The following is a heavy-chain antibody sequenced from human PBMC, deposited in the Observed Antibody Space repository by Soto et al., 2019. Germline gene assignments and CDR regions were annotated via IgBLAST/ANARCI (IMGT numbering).Heavy chain of an antibody. CDR2: ISSSSSTI. D-gene: IGHD3-22*01. Sequence: LSLTCAASGFTFSSYSMNWVRQAPGKGLEWVSYISSSSSTIYYADSVKGRFTISRDNAKNSLYLQMNSLRDEDTAVYYCARDPRDNYYDSSGYYSIDYWGQGTLVTVSS. CDR1: GFTFSSYS. V-gene: IGHV3-48*02. J-gene: IGHJ4*02. CDR3: ARDPRDNYYDSSGYYSIDY.